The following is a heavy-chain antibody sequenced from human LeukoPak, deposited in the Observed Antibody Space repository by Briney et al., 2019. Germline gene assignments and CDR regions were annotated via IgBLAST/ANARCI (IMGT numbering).Heavy chain of an antibody. Sequence: ASVKVSCKASGYTFTGYYMHWVRQAPGQGLEWMGWINPNSGGTNYAQKFQGRVTMTRDTSISTAYMEPSRLRSDDTAVYYCARGMYYGSGSPLNWFDPWGQGTLVTVSS. CDR3: ARGMYYGSGSPLNWFDP. D-gene: IGHD3-10*01. J-gene: IGHJ5*02. CDR1: GYTFTGYY. V-gene: IGHV1-2*02. CDR2: INPNSGGT.